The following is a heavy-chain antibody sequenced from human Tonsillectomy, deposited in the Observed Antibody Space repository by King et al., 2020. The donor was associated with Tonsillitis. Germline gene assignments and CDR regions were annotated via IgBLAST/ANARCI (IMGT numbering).Heavy chain of an antibody. V-gene: IGHV4-59*01. Sequence: VQLQESGPGLVKPSETLSLTCTVSGGSISSYYWTWIRQPPGKGLEWIGYIYYSGSTNYNPSLKSRVTISVDTSKNQFSLKLSSVTAADTAVYYCAKHYYSIRGYFDLWGRGTLVTVSS. CDR2: IYYSGST. D-gene: IGHD3-10*01. CDR1: GGSISSYY. CDR3: AKHYYSIRGYFDL. J-gene: IGHJ2*01.